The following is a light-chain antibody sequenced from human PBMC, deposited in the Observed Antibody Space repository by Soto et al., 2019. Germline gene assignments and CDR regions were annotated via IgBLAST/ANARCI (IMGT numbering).Light chain of an antibody. CDR1: ANVGTY. V-gene: IGKV3D-15*01. J-gene: IGKJ4*01. CDR3: QQYHNWGLS. Sequence: IVMTQSPATLSVSPGERVTLSCRASANVGTYLAWYQQRPGQPPRLLIYGSSTRATGISATFSGSGSGTEFTLTISSLQSEESAVYYCQQYHNWGLSFGGGTKVEIK. CDR2: GSS.